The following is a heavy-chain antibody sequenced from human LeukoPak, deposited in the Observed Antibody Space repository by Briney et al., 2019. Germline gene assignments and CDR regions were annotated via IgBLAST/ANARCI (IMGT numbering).Heavy chain of an antibody. Sequence: GGSLRLSCAAAGFTLSTYAMSWVRQAPGKGLEWVSTISDSGGTTFYADSLKGRFTISRDNSKNTLYLQMNSLRAEDTALYYCTIPYSYGRANWFDPWGQGTVVTVSS. J-gene: IGHJ5*02. V-gene: IGHV3-23*01. D-gene: IGHD5-18*01. CDR3: TIPYSYGRANWFDP. CDR1: GFTLSTYA. CDR2: ISDSGGTT.